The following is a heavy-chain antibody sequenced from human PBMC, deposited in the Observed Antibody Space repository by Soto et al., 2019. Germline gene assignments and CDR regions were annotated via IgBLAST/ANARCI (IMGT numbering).Heavy chain of an antibody. V-gene: IGHV4-34*01. J-gene: IGHJ4*02. CDR1: GGSFSGYY. CDR2: INHSGST. D-gene: IGHD2-15*01. CDR3: ATSYCSGGSCSLSFVY. Sequence: QVQLQQWGAGLLKPSETLSLTCAVYGGSFSGYYWSWIRQPPGKVLEWIGEINHSGSTNYNPSLKSRVTISVDTSKNQFSLKLSSVTAADTAVYYCATSYCSGGSCSLSFVYWGQGTLVTVSS.